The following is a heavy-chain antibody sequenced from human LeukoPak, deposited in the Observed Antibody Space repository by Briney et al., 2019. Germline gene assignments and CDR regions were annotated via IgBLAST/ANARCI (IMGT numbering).Heavy chain of an antibody. Sequence: GGSLGLSCAASGFTFSSYGMQWVRQAPGKGLEWVAVISYDGSNKYYADSVKGRFTISRDNSKNTLYLQMNSLRAEDTAVYYCCVGATRGDYFDYWGQGTLVTVS. V-gene: IGHV3-30*03. D-gene: IGHD1-26*01. J-gene: IGHJ4*02. CDR3: CVGATRGDYFDY. CDR1: GFTFSSYG. CDR2: ISYDGSNK.